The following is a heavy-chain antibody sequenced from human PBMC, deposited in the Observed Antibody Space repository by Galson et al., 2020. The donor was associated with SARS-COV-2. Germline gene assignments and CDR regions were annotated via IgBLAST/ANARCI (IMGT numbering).Heavy chain of an antibody. CDR2: ISYSGST. V-gene: IGHV4-31*11. D-gene: IGHD2-21*02. Sequence: SQTLSLTCDVSGDPISSVGYYWSWIRQHPGKGLEWIGYISYSGSTYYNPSLKRRVTVSVDTSTNQFSLKLSSVTAADTAVYYCARVVTAASNYYYYGMDVWGQGTAVTVSS. CDR3: ARVVTAASNYYYYGMDV. CDR1: GDPISSVGYY. J-gene: IGHJ6*02.